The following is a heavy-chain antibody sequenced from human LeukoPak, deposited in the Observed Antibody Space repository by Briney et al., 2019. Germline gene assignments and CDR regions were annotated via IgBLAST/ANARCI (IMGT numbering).Heavy chain of an antibody. CDR2: IDVSGSSL. CDR3: VREVVIVPDYYYYGMDV. Sequence: KTGGSLRLSCAASGFTFSDYYMNWIRQAPGKGLEWISYIDVSGSSLYYADSVKGRFTISRDNAKNSLYLQMNSLRAEDTAVYYCVREVVIVPDYYYYGMDVWGQGTTVTVSS. D-gene: IGHD2/OR15-2a*01. J-gene: IGHJ6*02. CDR1: GFTFSDYY. V-gene: IGHV3-11*01.